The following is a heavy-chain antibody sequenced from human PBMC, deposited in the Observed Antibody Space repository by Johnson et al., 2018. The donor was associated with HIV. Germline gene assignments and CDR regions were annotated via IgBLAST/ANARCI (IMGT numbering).Heavy chain of an antibody. D-gene: IGHD3-3*01. J-gene: IGHJ3*02. V-gene: IGHV3-15*01. CDR3: TTGLTIFRVGIRDAFDI. Sequence: VRLVESGGGLVKPGGSLRLSCAASGFTFSNAWMSWVRQAPGKGLEWVGRIKSKTDGGTTDYAAPVKGRFTISRDDSKNTLYLQMNSLKTEDTAVYYCTTGLTIFRVGIRDAFDIWGQGTMVTVSS. CDR1: GFTFSNAW. CDR2: IKSKTDGGTT.